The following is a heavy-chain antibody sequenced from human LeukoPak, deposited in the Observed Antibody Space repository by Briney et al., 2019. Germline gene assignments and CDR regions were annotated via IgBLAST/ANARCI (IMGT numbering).Heavy chain of an antibody. V-gene: IGHV1-2*02. J-gene: IGHJ4*02. CDR1: GYTFTGYY. Sequence: ASVKVSCKASGYTFTGYYMHWVRQAPGQGREWMGWINPNTGGTNYAQKFQGRVTMTRDTSISTAYMELSRLRSDDTAVYYCARDKAEGYYDILTAINLLDYWGQGTLVTVSS. CDR2: INPNTGGT. D-gene: IGHD3-9*01. CDR3: ARDKAEGYYDILTAINLLDY.